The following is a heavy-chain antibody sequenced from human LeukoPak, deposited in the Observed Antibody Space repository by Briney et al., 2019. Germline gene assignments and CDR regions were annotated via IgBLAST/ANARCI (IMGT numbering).Heavy chain of an antibody. CDR1: GYTLTSYD. Sequence: ASVKVSCKASGYTLTSYDINWVRQATGQGLEWMGWMNPNSGNTGYAQKFQGRVTMTRNTSISTAYMELSSLRSEDTAVYYCARVGPGLRLGELPYYFDYWGQGTLVTVSS. CDR2: MNPNSGNT. D-gene: IGHD3-16*01. V-gene: IGHV1-8*01. CDR3: ARVGPGLRLGELPYYFDY. J-gene: IGHJ4*02.